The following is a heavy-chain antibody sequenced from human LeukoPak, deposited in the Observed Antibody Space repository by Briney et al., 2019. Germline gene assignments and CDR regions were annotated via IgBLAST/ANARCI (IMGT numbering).Heavy chain of an antibody. V-gene: IGHV3-21*05. CDR3: ARGPSSSREDY. CDR1: GFTFSSYS. J-gene: IGHJ4*02. D-gene: IGHD6-13*01. CDR2: IGSSSSYI. Sequence: GSLRLSCAASGFTFSSYSMNWVRQAPGKGLEWVSYIGSSSSYIYYADSVKGRFTISRDNAKNSLYLQMNSLRAEDTAVYYCARGPSSSREDYWGQGTLVTVSS.